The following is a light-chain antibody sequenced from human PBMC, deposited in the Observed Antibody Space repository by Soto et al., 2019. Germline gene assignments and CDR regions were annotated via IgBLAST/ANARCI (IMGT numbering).Light chain of an antibody. J-gene: IGKJ4*01. CDR2: DAS. CDR3: QQRSNWPPVT. Sequence: EIVLTQSPGTLSLSPGERATLSCRASQSVSSDYLSWYQQKPGQAPRLLIYDASNRASGIPARFSGSGSGTDFTLTISSLDPEDFAVYYCQQRSNWPPVTFGGGTKVEIK. CDR1: QSVSSDY. V-gene: IGKV3-11*01.